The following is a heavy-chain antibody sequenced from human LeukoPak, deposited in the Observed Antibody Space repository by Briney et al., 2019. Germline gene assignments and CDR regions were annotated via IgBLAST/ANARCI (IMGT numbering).Heavy chain of an antibody. D-gene: IGHD3-22*01. V-gene: IGHV4-34*01. CDR3: ARGGDSSGYLFQH. J-gene: IGHJ1*01. CDR2: INHSGST. CDR1: GGSFSGYY. Sequence: SETLSLTCAVYGGSFSGYYWSWIRQPPGKGLEWIGEINHSGSTNYNPSLKSRVTISVDTSKNQFSLKLSSVTAADTAVYYCARGGDSSGYLFQHWGRGTLVTVSS.